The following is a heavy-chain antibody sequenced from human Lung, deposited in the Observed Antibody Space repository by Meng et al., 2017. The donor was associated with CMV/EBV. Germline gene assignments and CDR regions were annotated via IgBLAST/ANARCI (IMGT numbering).Heavy chain of an antibody. D-gene: IGHD1-1*01. V-gene: IGHV1-2*04. Sequence: QVQLAQSGAEVKEPGASVKLSCKTSGYTFIDYQIHWVRQAPGQGLEWMGWISPYNGDTIYARDFQGWVTMTRETSNRTLYMEVSRLRFDDTAVYYCARAIVKNGKRQFDYWGQGTLVTVSS. CDR3: ARAIVKNGKRQFDY. CDR2: ISPYNGDT. J-gene: IGHJ4*02. CDR1: GYTFIDYQ.